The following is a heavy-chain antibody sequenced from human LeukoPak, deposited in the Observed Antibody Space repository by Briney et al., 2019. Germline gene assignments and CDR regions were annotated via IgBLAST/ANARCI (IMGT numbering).Heavy chain of an antibody. V-gene: IGHV3-11*04. CDR2: ISSSGSTI. CDR3: ARAVGYYDSSGYYFAAFDI. D-gene: IGHD3-22*01. J-gene: IGHJ3*02. CDR1: GFTFSDYY. Sequence: GGSLRLSCAASGFTFSDYYMSWIRQAPGKGLEWVSYISSSGSTIYYADSVKGRFTISRDNAKNSLYLQMNSLRAEDTAVYYCARAVGYYDSSGYYFAAFDIWGQGTMVTVSS.